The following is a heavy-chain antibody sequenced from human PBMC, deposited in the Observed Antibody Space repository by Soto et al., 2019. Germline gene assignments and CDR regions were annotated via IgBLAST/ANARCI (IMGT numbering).Heavy chain of an antibody. CDR1: GYTLTELS. V-gene: IGHV1-24*01. CDR3: ATLGHYDILTGYLNCFDP. Sequence: ASVKVSCKVSGYTLTELSMHWVRQAPGKGLEWMGGFDPEDGETIYAQKFQGRVTMTEDTSTDTAYMELSSLRSEDTAVYYCATLGHYDILTGYLNCFDPWGQGTLVTVSS. CDR2: FDPEDGET. D-gene: IGHD3-9*01. J-gene: IGHJ5*02.